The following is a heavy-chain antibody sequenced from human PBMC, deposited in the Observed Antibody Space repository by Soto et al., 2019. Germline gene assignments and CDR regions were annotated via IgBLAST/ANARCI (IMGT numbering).Heavy chain of an antibody. CDR1: GGSFSGYY. J-gene: IGHJ6*02. CDR2: INHSGST. D-gene: IGHD3-10*01. V-gene: IGHV4-34*01. CDR3: ARGGWFGELLYYYGMDV. Sequence: PSETLSLTCAVYGGSFSGYYWSWIRQPPGTGLEWIGEINHSGSTNYNPSLKSRVTISVDTSKNQFSLKLSSVTAADTAVYYCARGGWFGELLYYYGMDVWGQGTTVTVSS.